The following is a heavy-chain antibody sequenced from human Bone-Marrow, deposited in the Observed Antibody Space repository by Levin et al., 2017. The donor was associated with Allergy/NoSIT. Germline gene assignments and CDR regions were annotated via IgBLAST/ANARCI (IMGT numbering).Heavy chain of an antibody. CDR1: GFTFSMSG. J-gene: IGHJ6*02. CDR2: ILYDGTNK. V-gene: IGHV3-33*01. Sequence: PGGSLRLSCAASGFTFSMSGMHWVRQAPGKGLEWVALILYDGTNKFYADSVKGRFTISRDNSKNTLYLQMNSLRAEDTAIYYCARLTGRITISGVVISNYYFGMDVWGQGTTVTVSS. D-gene: IGHD3-3*01. CDR3: ARLTGRITISGVVISNYYFGMDV.